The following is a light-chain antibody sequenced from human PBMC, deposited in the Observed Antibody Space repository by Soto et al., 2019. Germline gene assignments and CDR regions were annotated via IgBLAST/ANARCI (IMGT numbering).Light chain of an antibody. CDR1: QSVGNN. J-gene: IGKJ4*01. V-gene: IGKV3-15*01. CDR3: QQYRNWPRT. Sequence: ELVMTQSPATLSVSPGERATLSCRARQSVGNNLAWYRQKSGQAPRLLIYGASTRATGIPARFSGSGSGPEFTLTINSLPSDDLAIYLWQQYRNWPRTFGGGTKVEIK. CDR2: GAS.